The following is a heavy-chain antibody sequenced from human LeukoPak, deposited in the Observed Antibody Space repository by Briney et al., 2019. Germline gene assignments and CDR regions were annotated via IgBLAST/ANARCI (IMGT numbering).Heavy chain of an antibody. Sequence: PGGSLTLSCAASEFSVSTNYMHWVRQAPGKGLEWVSVIYSGGNTYYADSVKDRFTISRDKSKNTLYLRMNSLRAEDTAVYYCARDDKRGYSHGYTGYYYGMDVWGQGTTVTVSS. CDR2: IYSGGNT. CDR1: EFSVSTNY. D-gene: IGHD5-18*01. J-gene: IGHJ6*02. V-gene: IGHV3-53*01. CDR3: ARDDKRGYSHGYTGYYYGMDV.